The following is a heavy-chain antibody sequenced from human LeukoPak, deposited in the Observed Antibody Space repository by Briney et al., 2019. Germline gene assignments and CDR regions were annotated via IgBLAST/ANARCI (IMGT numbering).Heavy chain of an antibody. CDR3: ARVQPAYCGADCYGMDV. Sequence: PGRSLRLSCAASGFTFSSYGMHWIRQAPGKGLEWVAVIWYDGSNKYYADSVKGRFTISRDNSKNTLYLQMNSLRVDDTAVYYCARVQPAYCGADCYGMDVWGQGTTVTVSS. V-gene: IGHV3-33*01. CDR2: IWYDGSNK. J-gene: IGHJ6*02. CDR1: GFTFSSYG. D-gene: IGHD2-21*01.